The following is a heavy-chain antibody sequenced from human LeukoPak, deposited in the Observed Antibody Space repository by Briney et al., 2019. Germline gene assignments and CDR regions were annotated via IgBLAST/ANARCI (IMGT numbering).Heavy chain of an antibody. J-gene: IGHJ4*02. D-gene: IGHD2-15*01. V-gene: IGHV3-15*01. CDR3: TTGRSGGSCPY. Sequence: PGGSLRLSCAASGFTFTNAWMSWVRQAPGKGLEWVGRIKSKTDGGTTDHAAPVKGRFTISRDDSKNTLYLEMNSLKIEDTAVYYCTTGRSGGSCPYWGQGTLVTVSS. CDR2: IKSKTDGGTT. CDR1: GFTFTNAW.